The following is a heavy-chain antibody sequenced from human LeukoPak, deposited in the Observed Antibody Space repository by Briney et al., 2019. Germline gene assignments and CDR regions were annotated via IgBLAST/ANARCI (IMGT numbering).Heavy chain of an antibody. J-gene: IGHJ5*02. CDR3: ARVVTTYVWGSYRPNWFDP. Sequence: PSETLSLTCTVSGGSISSSSYYWGWIRQPPGKGLEWIESIYYSGSTYYNPSLKSRVTISVDTSKNQFSLKLSSVTAADTAVYYCARVVTTYVWGSYRPNWFDPWGQGTLVTVSS. V-gene: IGHV4-39*07. D-gene: IGHD3-16*02. CDR2: IYYSGST. CDR1: GGSISSSSYY.